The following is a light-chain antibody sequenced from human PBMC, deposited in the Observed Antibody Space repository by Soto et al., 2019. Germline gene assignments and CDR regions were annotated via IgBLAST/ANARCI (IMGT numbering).Light chain of an antibody. CDR2: GAS. CDR1: QSVSSN. Sequence: GMTQSPATLSVSPGERATLSCRASQSVSSNLAWYQQKPGQAPRLLIYGASTRATGIPARFSGSGSGTEFTLTISSLQSEDFAVYYCQQYNNWIPFGQGTRLAI. J-gene: IGKJ5*01. V-gene: IGKV3-15*01. CDR3: QQYNNWIP.